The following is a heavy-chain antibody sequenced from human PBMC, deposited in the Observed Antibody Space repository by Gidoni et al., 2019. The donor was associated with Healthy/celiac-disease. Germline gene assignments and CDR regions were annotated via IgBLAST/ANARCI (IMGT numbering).Heavy chain of an antibody. J-gene: IGHJ4*02. D-gene: IGHD6-19*01. CDR2: MSYEGSTK. Sequence: QVQLVEPGGGVVQPGRSLRLSCAAAGFTFSSSGMLWVRQAPGKGLEWVAVMSYEGSTKYYADSVQGRFTISRDNSKNTLYLQMNSLRAEDTAVYYCAKGSEAVAELDYWGQGTLVTVSS. CDR1: GFTFSSSG. V-gene: IGHV3-30*18. CDR3: AKGSEAVAELDY.